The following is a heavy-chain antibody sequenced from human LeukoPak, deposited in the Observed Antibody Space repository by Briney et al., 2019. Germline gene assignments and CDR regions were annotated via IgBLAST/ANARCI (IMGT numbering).Heavy chain of an antibody. CDR3: ARGGWINYYDTPGWYFDL. V-gene: IGHV1-2*02. J-gene: IGHJ2*01. D-gene: IGHD3-22*01. CDR2: INPNSGGT. Sequence: HRASVKVSCKASGYTFTGYYMHWVRQAPGQGLEWMGWINPNSGGTNYAQKFQGRVTMTRDTSISTAYMELSRLRSDDTAVYYCARGGWINYYDTPGWYFDLWGRGTLVTVSS. CDR1: GYTFTGYY.